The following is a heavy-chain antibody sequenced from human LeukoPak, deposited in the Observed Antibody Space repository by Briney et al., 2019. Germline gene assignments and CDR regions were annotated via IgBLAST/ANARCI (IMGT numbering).Heavy chain of an antibody. CDR2: IRYDGSNK. Sequence: GGSLRLSCAASGFTFSSYDMHWVRQAPGKGLEWVAFIRYDGSNKYYTDSVKGRFTISRDNSKNTLYLQMNSLRAEDTAVYYCARSRAGLLWFGESLDYWGQGTLVTVSS. CDR1: GFTFSSYD. D-gene: IGHD3-10*01. J-gene: IGHJ4*02. CDR3: ARSRAGLLWFGESLDY. V-gene: IGHV3-30*02.